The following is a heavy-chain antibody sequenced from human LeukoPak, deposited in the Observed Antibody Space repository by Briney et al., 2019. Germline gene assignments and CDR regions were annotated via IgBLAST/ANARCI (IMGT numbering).Heavy chain of an antibody. D-gene: IGHD4-17*01. V-gene: IGHV3-13*01. CDR2: IDIAGDR. CDR1: GFTLSNYD. J-gene: IGHJ2*01. CDR3: ARTTVTAGPYGYFDL. Sequence: QTGGSLRLSCAASGFTLSNYDMHWVRQATGEGLEWVSGIDIAGDRYYPGSVGGRFTISRENSENSLYLQMNSLRAGDTGVYYCARTTVTAGPYGYFDLWGRGTLVTVS.